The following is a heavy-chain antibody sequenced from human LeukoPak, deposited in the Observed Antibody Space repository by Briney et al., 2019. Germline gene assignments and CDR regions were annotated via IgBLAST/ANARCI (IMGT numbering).Heavy chain of an antibody. CDR2: ISGSSSFI. CDR1: GFTFSDYS. J-gene: IGHJ4*02. D-gene: IGHD3-16*01. Sequence: GGSLRLSCAASGFTFSDYSMTWVRQAPGKGLECVSSISGSSSFIYYTYSVKGPFTVSSDNAENSLFLKMDSLRAEATAVYYCARLPQSFVGASHFDFWGQGTLVTVSS. CDR3: ARLPQSFVGASHFDF. V-gene: IGHV3-21*06.